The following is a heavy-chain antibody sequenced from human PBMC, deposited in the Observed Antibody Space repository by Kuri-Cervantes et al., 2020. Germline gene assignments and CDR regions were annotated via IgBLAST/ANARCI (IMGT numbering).Heavy chain of an antibody. CDR3: TRGSWIQLWGPGWFDP. V-gene: IGHV3-53*01. D-gene: IGHD5-18*01. CDR2: IYSSGDT. J-gene: IGHJ5*02. CDR1: GFTVSSNY. Sequence: GGSLRLSCAASGFTVSSNYMSWVRQAPGKGLEWVSIIYSSGDTYYIDSVKGRFTISRDNSKNTAYLQMNSLKTEDTAVYYCTRGSWIQLWGPGWFDPWGQGTLVTVSS.